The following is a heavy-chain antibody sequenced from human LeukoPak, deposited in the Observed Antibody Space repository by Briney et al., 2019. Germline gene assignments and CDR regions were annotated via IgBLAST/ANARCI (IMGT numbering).Heavy chain of an antibody. D-gene: IGHD3-16*01. CDR1: GYTFTSYH. Sequence: ASVKVSCKASGYTFTSYHINWVRQATGQGLEWMGWMSPNSGNTDYAQKFQGRVTMTRDTSINTAYMELSSLRSEDTAVYSCARGVGDLGDYWGQGTLVTVSS. CDR2: MSPNSGNT. CDR3: ARGVGDLGDY. V-gene: IGHV1-8*01. J-gene: IGHJ4*02.